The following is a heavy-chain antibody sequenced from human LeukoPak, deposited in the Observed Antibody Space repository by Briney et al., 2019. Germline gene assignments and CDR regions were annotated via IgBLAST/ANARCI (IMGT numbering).Heavy chain of an antibody. CDR1: GYTFTSYG. V-gene: IGHV1-18*01. J-gene: IGHJ4*02. CDR2: ISAYNGNT. D-gene: IGHD6-19*01. CDR3: ARVPSVAVAGTFDY. Sequence: EASVKVSCKASGYTFTSYGISWVRQAPGQGLEGMGWISAYNGNTNYAQKLQGRVTMTTDTSTSTAYMELRSLRSDDTAVYYCARVPSVAVAGTFDYWGQGTLVTVSS.